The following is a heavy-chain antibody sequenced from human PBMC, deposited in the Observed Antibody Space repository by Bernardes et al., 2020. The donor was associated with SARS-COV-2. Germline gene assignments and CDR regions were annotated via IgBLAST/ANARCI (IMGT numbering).Heavy chain of an antibody. Sequence: GGSLRLSCAGSGFTFSGYWMSWVRQAPGKGLEWVANIKEDGSEIYYVDSVKGRFTISRDNAKNSLYLQMNGLRAEDTAIYYCAREGYCSGTTCFYNWFDPWGQGTTVTVSS. CDR3: AREGYCSGTTCFYNWFDP. CDR2: IKEDGSEI. D-gene: IGHD2-2*01. CDR1: GFTFSGYW. J-gene: IGHJ5*02. V-gene: IGHV3-7*01.